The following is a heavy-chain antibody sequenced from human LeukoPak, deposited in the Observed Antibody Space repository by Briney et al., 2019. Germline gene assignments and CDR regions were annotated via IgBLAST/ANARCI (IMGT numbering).Heavy chain of an antibody. J-gene: IGHJ4*02. CDR1: GFTFSSYS. CDR2: IRIDGSSK. D-gene: IGHD3-10*01. V-gene: IGHV3-30*02. CDR3: ARDQAGSGHYADY. Sequence: GESLRLSCAASGFTFSSYSMNWVRQAPGKGLEWLAFIRIDGSSKNYADFVKGRFTISRDNSKNTVYLQMNSLTAEDTAVYYCARDQAGSGHYADYWGQGTLVTVSS.